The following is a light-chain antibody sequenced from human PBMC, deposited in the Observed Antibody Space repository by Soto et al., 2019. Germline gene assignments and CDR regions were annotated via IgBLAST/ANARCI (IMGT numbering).Light chain of an antibody. Sequence: DIRMTQSPSTLSASVVDRVTITCLASQSISSWLAWYQQKPGKAPKLLIYKASSLESRVPSRFSGSGSGTEFTLTISSLQPEDFAIYYCQQYNNWPPINFGQGTRLEIK. CDR3: QQYNNWPPIN. V-gene: IGKV1-5*03. CDR1: QSISSW. CDR2: KAS. J-gene: IGKJ5*01.